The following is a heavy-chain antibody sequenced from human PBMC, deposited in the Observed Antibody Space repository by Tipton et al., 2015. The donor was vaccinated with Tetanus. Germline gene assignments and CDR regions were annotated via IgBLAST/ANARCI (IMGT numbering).Heavy chain of an antibody. V-gene: IGHV4-34*01. CDR2: IHPSGTT. D-gene: IGHD5-18*01. CDR1: GESFSDYY. CDR3: SRGVDTTKAGTD. Sequence: TLSLTCAVYGESFSDYYWSWIRQPPGKGLEWIGEIHPSGTTDYNPSLKSRVIISVDTSKNQFSLKLSSVTAADTAVYYCSRGVDTTKAGTDWGPGTLVPVSS. J-gene: IGHJ4*02.